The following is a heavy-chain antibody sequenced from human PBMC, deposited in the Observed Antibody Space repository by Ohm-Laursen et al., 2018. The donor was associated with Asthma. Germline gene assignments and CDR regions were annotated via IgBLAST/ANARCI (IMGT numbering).Heavy chain of an antibody. V-gene: IGHV4-61*01. D-gene: IGHD6-13*01. Sequence: SDTLSLTCTVSGGSVSSGSYYWSWIRQPPGKGLEWIGYIYYSGSTNYNPSLKSRVTISVDTSKNQFSLKLSSVTAADTAVYYCARALYGSSWYFDYRGQGTLVTVSS. CDR3: ARALYGSSWYFDY. CDR1: GGSVSSGSYY. CDR2: IYYSGST. J-gene: IGHJ4*02.